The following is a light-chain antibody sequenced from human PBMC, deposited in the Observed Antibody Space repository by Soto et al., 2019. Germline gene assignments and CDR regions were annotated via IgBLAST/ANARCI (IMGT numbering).Light chain of an antibody. J-gene: IGLJ2*01. CDR2: ENN. CDR1: SSNIGNTY. V-gene: IGLV1-51*01. Sequence: QSVLTQPPSVSAAPGQKVTISCSGSSSNIGNTYVSWYQQLPGTAPKLLIYENNKRPSGIPDRFSGSKSGTSATLGITGLQNGDEADYYCGTWDSSLSAVVFGGGTKLTVL. CDR3: GTWDSSLSAVV.